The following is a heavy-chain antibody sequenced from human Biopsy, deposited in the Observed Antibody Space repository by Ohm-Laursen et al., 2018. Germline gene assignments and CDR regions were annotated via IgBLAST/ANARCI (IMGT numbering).Heavy chain of an antibody. J-gene: IGHJ4*02. CDR2: IRPLNGDT. CDR3: ARGEVTFGELIVSLDS. D-gene: IGHD3-16*02. V-gene: IGHV1-18*01. Sequence: GSSVKVSCKTSGYNFISYSINWVRQAPGQGLEWMGWIRPLNGDTKYGQKFQDRVTMTTDTSTSTVYMELTSLRSDDTAVYYCARGEVTFGELIVSLDSWGQGTLVTVS. CDR1: GYNFISYS.